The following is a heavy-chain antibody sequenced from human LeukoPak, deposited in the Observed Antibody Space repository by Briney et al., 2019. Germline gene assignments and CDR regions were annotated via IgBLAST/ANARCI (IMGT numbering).Heavy chain of an antibody. CDR3: ARTSSSAWNREVDY. V-gene: IGHV3-53*01. Sequence: GGSLRLSCAASGFTASNNYMSWVRQAPGKGLEWVSVIHSVGTTYSADSVKGRFTISRDNSKNTLYLQMNSLRAEDTAVYYCARTSSSAWNREVDYWGQGTLVTVSS. J-gene: IGHJ4*02. D-gene: IGHD3-22*01. CDR2: IHSVGTT. CDR1: GFTASNNY.